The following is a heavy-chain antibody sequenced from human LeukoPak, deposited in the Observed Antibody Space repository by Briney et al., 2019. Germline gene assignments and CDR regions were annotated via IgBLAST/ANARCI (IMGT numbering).Heavy chain of an antibody. CDR1: GFTFSSYW. Sequence: GGSLRLSCAASGFTFSSYWIHWVRQAPGKGLVWVSRSDGSSTNYADSVKGRFTISRDNAKNSLYLQMNSLRAEDMALYYCAKGHTAMVDDAFDIWGQGTMVTVSS. J-gene: IGHJ3*02. D-gene: IGHD5-18*01. V-gene: IGHV3-74*01. CDR2: SDGSST. CDR3: AKGHTAMVDDAFDI.